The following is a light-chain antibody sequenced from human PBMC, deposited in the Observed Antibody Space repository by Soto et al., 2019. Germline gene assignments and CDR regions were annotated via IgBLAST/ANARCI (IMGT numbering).Light chain of an antibody. CDR1: QSVGANY. CDR3: QQYGTSLTT. CDR2: GAS. Sequence: EIVLTQSPGTLSLSPGEGATLSCRASQSVGANYLAWYQQKPGQAPRLLIYGASTRAIGIPDRFSGSGSGTDFTLTISRLEPEDFAVYYCQQYGTSLTTFGGGTKVEIK. V-gene: IGKV3-20*01. J-gene: IGKJ4*01.